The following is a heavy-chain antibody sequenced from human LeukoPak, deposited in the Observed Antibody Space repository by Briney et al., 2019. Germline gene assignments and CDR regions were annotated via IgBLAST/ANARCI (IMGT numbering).Heavy chain of an antibody. D-gene: IGHD6-13*01. CDR2: IIPILGIA. J-gene: IGHJ4*02. Sequence: GASVKVSCKASGGTFSSYAISWVRQAPGQGLEWMGRIIPILGIANYAQKFQGRVTVTADKSTSTAYMELSSLRSEDTAVYYCARGDSSSWIDYWGQGTLVTVSS. V-gene: IGHV1-69*04. CDR3: ARGDSSSWIDY. CDR1: GGTFSSYA.